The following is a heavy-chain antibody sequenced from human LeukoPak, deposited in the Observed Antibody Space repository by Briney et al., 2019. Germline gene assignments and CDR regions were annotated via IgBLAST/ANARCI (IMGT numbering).Heavy chain of an antibody. CDR2: INHSGST. CDR3: ARGSPFDRTFDY. Sequence: PSETLSLTCAVYGGSFSGYYWSWVRQPPGKGLEWIGEINHSGSTNYNPSLKSRVTISVDTSKNQFSLKLSSVTAADTAVYYCARGSPFDRTFDYWGQGTLVTVSS. V-gene: IGHV4-34*01. D-gene: IGHD3-9*01. J-gene: IGHJ4*02. CDR1: GGSFSGYY.